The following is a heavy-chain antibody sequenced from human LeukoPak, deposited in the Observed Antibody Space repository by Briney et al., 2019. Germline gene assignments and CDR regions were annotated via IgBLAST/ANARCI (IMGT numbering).Heavy chain of an antibody. CDR3: AKDIVVVPAAMAFDY. J-gene: IGHJ4*02. D-gene: IGHD2-2*01. Sequence: PGGSLRLSCAASGFTFSSYGMHWVRQAPGKGLEWVAFIRYDGSNKYYADSVKGRFAISRDNSKNTLYLQMNSLRAEDTAVYYCAKDIVVVPAAMAFDYWAQGTLVTVSS. CDR1: GFTFSSYG. CDR2: IRYDGSNK. V-gene: IGHV3-30*02.